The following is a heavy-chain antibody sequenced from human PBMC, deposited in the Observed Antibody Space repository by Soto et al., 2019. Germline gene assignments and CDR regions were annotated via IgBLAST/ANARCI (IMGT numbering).Heavy chain of an antibody. J-gene: IGHJ4*02. D-gene: IGHD6-19*01. CDR3: AKGGSGWYVTF. V-gene: IGHV3-30*18. CDR1: GFTFSNYD. CDR2: ISYDDITK. Sequence: QVQLVESGGGVVQPGRSLRLSCAASGFTFSNYDMHWVRQAPGKGLEWVAIISYDDITKYYADSVKGRFTISRDNSNNTLFLQMNSLRVEDTAVYYCAKGGSGWYVTFWGQGTLVTVSS.